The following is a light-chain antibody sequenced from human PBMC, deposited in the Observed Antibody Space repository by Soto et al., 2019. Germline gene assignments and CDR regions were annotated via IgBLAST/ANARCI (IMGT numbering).Light chain of an antibody. CDR2: AAS. CDR3: QQYGSSPRIT. CDR1: QSFSSSY. J-gene: IGKJ3*01. V-gene: IGKV3-20*01. Sequence: EIVLTQSPGTLSLSPGERATLSCRASQSFSSSYLAWYQQKPGQAPRLLIYAASSRATGIPDRFSGSVSGTDFTLTISRLEPEDFEVYYCQQYGSSPRITFSPGTKVDIK.